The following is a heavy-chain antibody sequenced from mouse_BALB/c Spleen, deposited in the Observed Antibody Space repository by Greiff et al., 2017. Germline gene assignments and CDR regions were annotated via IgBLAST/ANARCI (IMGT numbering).Heavy chain of an antibody. D-gene: IGHD1-1*01. V-gene: IGHV1S81*02. Sequence: VQLHQPGAELVKPGASVKLSCKASGYTFTSYWMHWVKQRPGQGLEWIGEINPSNGRTNYNEKFKSKATLTVDKSSSTAYMQLSSLTSEDSAVYYCARSYDDDYWGQGTTLTVSS. CDR1: GYTFTSYW. CDR3: ARSYDDDY. CDR2: INPSNGRT. J-gene: IGHJ2*01.